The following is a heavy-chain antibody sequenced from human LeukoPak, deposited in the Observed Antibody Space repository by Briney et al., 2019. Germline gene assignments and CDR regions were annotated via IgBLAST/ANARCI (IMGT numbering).Heavy chain of an antibody. J-gene: IGHJ4*02. D-gene: IGHD6-6*01. Sequence: GGSLRLSFAASGFTFSSHSMSWVRQAPGKGLEWVSYISSSSTIIHYADSVKGRFTISRDNAKKSLYLQMNSVRAEDTAVYYCATGSSPDDDYWGQGTLVTVSS. CDR3: ATGSSPDDDY. CDR2: ISSSSTII. CDR1: GFTFSSHS. V-gene: IGHV3-48*01.